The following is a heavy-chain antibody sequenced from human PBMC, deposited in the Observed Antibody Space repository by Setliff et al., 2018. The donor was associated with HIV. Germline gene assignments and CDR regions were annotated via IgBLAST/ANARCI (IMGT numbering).Heavy chain of an antibody. CDR3: AKDPTTGAVAVYYFDY. V-gene: IGHV3-23*01. CDR2: ISGSGGKT. D-gene: IGHD6-19*01. CDR1: GFTFSSYS. Sequence: QSGGSLRLSCTASGFTFSSYSISWVRQAPGKGLEWVSAISGSGGKTYYADSVKGRFTISRDNSKNTLYLQMNSLRAEDTAVYFCAKDPTTGAVAVYYFDYWGQGTLVTVSS. J-gene: IGHJ4*02.